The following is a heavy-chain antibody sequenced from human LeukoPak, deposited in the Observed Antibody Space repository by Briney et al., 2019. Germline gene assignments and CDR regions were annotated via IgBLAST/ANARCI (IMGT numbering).Heavy chain of an antibody. Sequence: PGESLRLSCAASGFTFSSYTMNWVRQAPGKGLEWVSSIRSSSSYIYYADSVKGRFTISRDNAKNSLYLQMNSLRAEETAVYYCARDTYDILTGYYKWAFDIWGQGTMVTVSS. V-gene: IGHV3-21*06. CDR2: IRSSSSYI. CDR1: GFTFSSYT. CDR3: ARDTYDILTGYYKWAFDI. D-gene: IGHD3-9*01. J-gene: IGHJ3*02.